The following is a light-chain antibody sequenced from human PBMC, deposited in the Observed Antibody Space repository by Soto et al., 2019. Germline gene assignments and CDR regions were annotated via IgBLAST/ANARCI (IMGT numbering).Light chain of an antibody. Sequence: DLQMNQSPCSLSASVGDRVTITCRASQSISRYLNWYQQNPGKAPKLLIYAASSLQSGVPSRFSCSGSGTDFTLTISSLQPEDSATYYCQQSYSTPRLFTFGQGTNLEI. V-gene: IGKV1-39*01. CDR2: AAS. CDR1: QSISRY. CDR3: QQSYSTPRLFT. J-gene: IGKJ2*01.